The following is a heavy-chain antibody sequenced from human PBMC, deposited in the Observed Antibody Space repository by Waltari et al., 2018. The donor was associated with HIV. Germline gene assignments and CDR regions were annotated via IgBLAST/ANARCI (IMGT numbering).Heavy chain of an antibody. CDR1: GGSFSGYY. D-gene: IGHD2-15*01. J-gene: IGHJ4*02. V-gene: IGHV4-34*01. Sequence: QVQLQQWGAGLLKPSETLSLTCAVYGGSFSGYYWSWIRQPPGKGLEWIGEINHSGSTNYNPSLKSRVTISVDTSKNQFSLKLSSVTAADTAVYYCARVLYCSGGSCYPRIDYWGQGTLVTVSS. CDR3: ARVLYCSGGSCYPRIDY. CDR2: INHSGST.